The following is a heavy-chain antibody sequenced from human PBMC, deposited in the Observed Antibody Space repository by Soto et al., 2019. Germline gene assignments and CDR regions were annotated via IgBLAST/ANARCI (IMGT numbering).Heavy chain of an antibody. Sequence: AASVKVSCKASGYTFTSYAMHLVRQAPGQRLEWMGWINAGNGNTKYSQKFQGRVTITRDTSASTAYMELSSLRSEDTAVYYCTRSIVVVTALDYWGQGTLVTV. CDR1: GYTFTSYA. CDR2: INAGNGNT. D-gene: IGHD2-21*02. V-gene: IGHV1-3*01. CDR3: TRSIVVVTALDY. J-gene: IGHJ4*02.